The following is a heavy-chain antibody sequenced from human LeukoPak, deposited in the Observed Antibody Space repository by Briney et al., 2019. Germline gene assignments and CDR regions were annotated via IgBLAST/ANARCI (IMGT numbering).Heavy chain of an antibody. Sequence: PSETLSLTCAVYGGSFSGYYWSWIRQPPGKGLEWIGEIIHSGSTNYNPSLKSRVTISVGTSKNQFSLKLSSVTAADTAVYYCARHIRFYGSGSYYGDWGQGTLVTVSS. CDR2: IIHSGST. J-gene: IGHJ4*02. CDR1: GGSFSGYY. CDR3: ARHIRFYGSGSYYGD. V-gene: IGHV4-34*12. D-gene: IGHD3-10*01.